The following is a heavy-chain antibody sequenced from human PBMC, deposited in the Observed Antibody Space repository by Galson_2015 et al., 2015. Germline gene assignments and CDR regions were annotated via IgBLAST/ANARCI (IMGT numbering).Heavy chain of an antibody. CDR3: ARDFRVEAAYLGQP. V-gene: IGHV1-18*01. Sequence: QSGAEVKKPGASVKVSCEASGYTFTSYGISWWVRQARGQGLEWMGWISANNGNTNYAQKFQGRATMTTDTSTSTAYMELRSLRSDDTAVYYCARDFRVEAAYLGQPWGQGTLVTVSS. CDR2: ISANNGNT. J-gene: IGHJ1*01. CDR1: GYTFTSYG. D-gene: IGHD6-13*01.